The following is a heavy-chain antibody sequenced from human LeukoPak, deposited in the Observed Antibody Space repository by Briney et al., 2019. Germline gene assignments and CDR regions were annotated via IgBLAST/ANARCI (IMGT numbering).Heavy chain of an antibody. D-gene: IGHD2-15*01. CDR1: GFIFSSHG. V-gene: IGHV3-30*18. CDR2: ISYDGSTK. Sequence: PGRSLRLSCAASGFIFSSHGLHWVRQAPGKGLEWVAVISYDGSTKYYADSVKGRLTISRDNSRNTVYLQMNSLRAEDTAVYYCAKEACGGSCTSDYFDYWSQGTLVTVSS. CDR3: AKEACGGSCTSDYFDY. J-gene: IGHJ4*02.